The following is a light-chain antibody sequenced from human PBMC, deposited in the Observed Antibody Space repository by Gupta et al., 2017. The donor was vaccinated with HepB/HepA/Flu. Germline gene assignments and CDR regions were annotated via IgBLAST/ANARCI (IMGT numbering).Light chain of an antibody. CDR3: QAWDSSTVV. CDR1: QLGDKY. Sequence: SYEMTQPPSVSVSPRQTASITRSGDQLGDKYASWYQQKQVQSPVLVIYQDSKRPSGIPERFSGSNSGNTATLTISGTQAMDEADYYCQAWDSSTVVFGGGTRLTVL. CDR2: QDS. J-gene: IGLJ2*01. V-gene: IGLV3-1*01.